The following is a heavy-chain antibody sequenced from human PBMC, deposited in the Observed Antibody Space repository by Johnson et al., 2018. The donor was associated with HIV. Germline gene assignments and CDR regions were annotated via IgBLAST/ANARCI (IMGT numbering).Heavy chain of an antibody. CDR2: VTGNGGDT. D-gene: IGHD3-16*02. Sequence: VQLVESGGGLVQPGGSLRLSCAASGFTFSSYGMSWVRQAPGKGLEWVSGVTGNGGDTYYAESVKGRFTISRDNSKNTLYLQMNKLRAEDTAVYFCARGLMITFGGVIVPYVFDIWGQGTMVTVSS. CDR3: ARGLMITFGGVIVPYVFDI. J-gene: IGHJ3*02. CDR1: GFTFSSYG. V-gene: IGHV3-23*04.